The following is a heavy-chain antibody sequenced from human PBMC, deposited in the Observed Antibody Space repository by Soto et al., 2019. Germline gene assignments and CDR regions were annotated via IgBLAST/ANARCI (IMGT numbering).Heavy chain of an antibody. V-gene: IGHV3-74*01. CDR2: INSDGSST. D-gene: IGHD2-2*01. Sequence: EVQLVESGGGFVQPGGSLRLSCAASGFTFSSYWMHWVRQAPGKGLVWVSRINSDGSSTSYADSVKGRFTISRDNAKNTLYLQMNSLRAEDTAVYYCARGGGYCSSTGCYAEYYYYYGMDVWGQGTTVTVSS. J-gene: IGHJ6*02. CDR3: ARGGGYCSSTGCYAEYYYYYGMDV. CDR1: GFTFSSYW.